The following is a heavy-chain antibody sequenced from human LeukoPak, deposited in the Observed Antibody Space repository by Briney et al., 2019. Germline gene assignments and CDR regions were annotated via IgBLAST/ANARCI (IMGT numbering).Heavy chain of an antibody. CDR2: IFYDGSKK. CDR1: RFTFSIYG. Sequence: GGSLRLSCAASRFTFSIYGMHWVRQAPGKGLEWVSFIFYDGSKKYYADSVKGRFTISRDDSKNMLYLQMNTLRVEDTAVYYCARDRDNNYYDYWGQGTLVTVSS. D-gene: IGHD5-24*01. CDR3: ARDRDNNYYDY. V-gene: IGHV3-30*12. J-gene: IGHJ4*02.